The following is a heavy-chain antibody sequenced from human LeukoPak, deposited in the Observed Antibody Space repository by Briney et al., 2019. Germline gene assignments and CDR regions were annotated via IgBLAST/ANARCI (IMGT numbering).Heavy chain of an antibody. Sequence: SVKVSCKASGGTFSSYAISWVRQAPGQGLEWMGGIIPIFGTANYAQKFQGRVTITADESTSTAYMELSSLRSEDTAVYYCARGLRPITMIVVVITGDAFDIWGQGTMVTVSS. J-gene: IGHJ3*02. CDR3: ARGLRPITMIVVVITGDAFDI. CDR2: IIPIFGTA. V-gene: IGHV1-69*13. CDR1: GGTFSSYA. D-gene: IGHD3-22*01.